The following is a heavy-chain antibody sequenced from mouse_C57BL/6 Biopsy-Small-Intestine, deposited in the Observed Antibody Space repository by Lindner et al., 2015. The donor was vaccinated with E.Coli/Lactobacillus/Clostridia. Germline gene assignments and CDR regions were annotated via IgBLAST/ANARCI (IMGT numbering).Heavy chain of an antibody. CDR2: LDSEDGET. J-gene: IGHJ3*01. Sequence: SVKVSCKVSGFTFTDLSIHWVRQAPGNGLEWMGSLDSEDGETVYAQNFQGRVTMAEDTSTDTAYMELSSLRSEDMAVYYCAIGGRGRFLDYLLSWGQGTLVTVSA. D-gene: IGHD1-1*01. CDR3: AIGGRGRFLDYLLS. CDR1: GFTFTDLS. V-gene: IGHV1S46*01.